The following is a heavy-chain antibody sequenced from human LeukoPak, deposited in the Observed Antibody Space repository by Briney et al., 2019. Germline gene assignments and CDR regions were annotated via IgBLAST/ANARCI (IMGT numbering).Heavy chain of an antibody. CDR3: ARSDVRAARPPNWFDP. CDR2: IYPGDSDT. J-gene: IGHJ5*02. Sequence: GESLQISCKGSGYSFTSYWIGWVRQMPGKGLEWMGIIYPGDSDTRYSPSFQGQVTISADKSISTAYLQWSSLKASDTAMYYCARSDVRAARPPNWFDPWGQGTLVTVSS. CDR1: GYSFTSYW. D-gene: IGHD6-6*01. V-gene: IGHV5-51*01.